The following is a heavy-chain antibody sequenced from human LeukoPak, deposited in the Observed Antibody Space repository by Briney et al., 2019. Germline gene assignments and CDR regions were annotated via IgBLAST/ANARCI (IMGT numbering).Heavy chain of an antibody. CDR1: DGSFNFYY. V-gene: IGHV4-34*01. Sequence: SGTLSLTCGVYDGSFNFYYWNWIRQPPGKGLEWIGEINPSENSNYNPSLKSRVTISVDTSKNQFSLKLSSVTAADTAVYYCARTTPDYDFWSGYYSPTRNYYYYMDVWGKGTTVTVSS. CDR2: INPSENS. CDR3: ARTTPDYDFWSGYYSPTRNYYYYMDV. J-gene: IGHJ6*03. D-gene: IGHD3-3*01.